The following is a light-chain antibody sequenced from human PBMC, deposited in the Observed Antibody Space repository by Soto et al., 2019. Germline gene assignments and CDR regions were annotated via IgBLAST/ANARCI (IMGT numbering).Light chain of an antibody. CDR2: GAS. J-gene: IGKJ1*01. V-gene: IGKV3D-15*01. CDR1: QTVNSN. Sequence: EIVMTQSPATLSVSPGERATLSCRASQTVNSNLAWYQKKPGQAPRLLIYGASTRAPGIPARFSGSGSGTEFTLTISSLQSEDFAVYYCQQYNNWWTFGQGTKVDI. CDR3: QQYNNWWT.